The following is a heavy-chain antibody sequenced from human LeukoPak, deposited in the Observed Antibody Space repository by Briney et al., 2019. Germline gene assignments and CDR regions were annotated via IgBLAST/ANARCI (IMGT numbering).Heavy chain of an antibody. CDR3: ARQSSNYYGSGNYGHFDY. J-gene: IGHJ4*02. D-gene: IGHD3-10*01. Sequence: SETLSLTCTVSGGSLSSSSYYWGWIRQPPGKGLEWIGSIYYSGSTYYNPSLKSRVTISVDTSKTQFSLKLSSVGAADTAVYYCARQSSNYYGSGNYGHFDYWGQGTLVTVSS. V-gene: IGHV4-39*01. CDR1: GGSLSSSSYY. CDR2: IYYSGST.